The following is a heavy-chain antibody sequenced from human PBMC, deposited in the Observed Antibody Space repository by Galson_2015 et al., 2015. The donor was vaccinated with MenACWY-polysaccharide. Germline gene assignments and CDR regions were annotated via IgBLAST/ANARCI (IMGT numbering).Heavy chain of an antibody. CDR2: LNPNSGNT. D-gene: IGHD2-21*01. V-gene: IGHV1-8*02. CDR3: ARIIARKYTFADS. CDR1: GYNFSSYD. J-gene: IGHJ4*02. Sequence: SVKVSCMASGYNFSSYDINWVRQATRQGLEWMGWLNPNSGNTGYAQKFLARVTMTSISAMTTAYMELRCLTSEDTAVYYCARIIARKYTFADSWGQGTLVTVSS.